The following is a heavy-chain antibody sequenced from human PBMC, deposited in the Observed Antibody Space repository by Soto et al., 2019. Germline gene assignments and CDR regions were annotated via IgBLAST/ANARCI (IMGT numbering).Heavy chain of an antibody. Sequence: EVQLVQSGAEVKKPGESLKISCKAFRYSFTDYWIGWVRQMPGKGLEWMGFIYPGDSDTRYSPSFQGQVTISADKSISTGYLQWSSLKASDSAIYFCASHTNSWYYFDHWGQGTVVTVSS. V-gene: IGHV5-51*01. CDR1: RYSFTDYW. CDR2: IYPGDSDT. CDR3: ASHTNSWYYFDH. D-gene: IGHD6-13*01. J-gene: IGHJ4*02.